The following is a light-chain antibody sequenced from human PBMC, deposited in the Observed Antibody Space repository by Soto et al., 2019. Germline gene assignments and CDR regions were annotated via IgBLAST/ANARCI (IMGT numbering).Light chain of an antibody. CDR2: AAS. CDR3: QQLNSYPGKT. V-gene: IGKV1-9*01. Sequence: DIQLTQSPSFLSASVGDRVTITCRASQGISSYLAWYQQKPGKAPKLLIYAASTLQSGVPSRFSGSGSGTEFTLTISSLQPEEFETYYCQQLNSYPGKTFGQGTKLEIK. J-gene: IGKJ2*01. CDR1: QGISSY.